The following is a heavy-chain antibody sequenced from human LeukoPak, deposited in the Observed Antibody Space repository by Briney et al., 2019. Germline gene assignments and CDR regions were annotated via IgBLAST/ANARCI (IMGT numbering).Heavy chain of an antibody. J-gene: IGHJ4*02. V-gene: IGHV3-48*04. CDR3: ARGYYGSGSYSDY. CDR2: ISSSSSTI. Sequence: GGSLRLSCAASGFTFSSYWMAWVRQAPGKGLEWVSYISSSSSTIYYADSVKGRFTISRDNAKNSLYLQMNSLRAEDTAVYYCARGYYGSGSYSDYWGQGTLVTVSS. CDR1: GFTFSSYW. D-gene: IGHD3-10*01.